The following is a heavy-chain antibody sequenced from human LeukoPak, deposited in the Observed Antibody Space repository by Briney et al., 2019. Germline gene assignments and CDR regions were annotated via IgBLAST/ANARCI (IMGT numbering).Heavy chain of an antibody. CDR3: ARDRAVGRPADGHEFDY. CDR1: GFTFSAHY. V-gene: IGHV3-11*05. J-gene: IGHJ4*02. Sequence: GGSLRLSCAASGFTFSAHYMSGIRQAPGKGLEWISYISGTSTYTDYADFVKGRFTVSRDNARNSLYLQMNSLSDEDTAVYYCARDRAVGRPADGHEFDYWGQGTLVTVSS. CDR2: ISGTSTYT. D-gene: IGHD6-13*01.